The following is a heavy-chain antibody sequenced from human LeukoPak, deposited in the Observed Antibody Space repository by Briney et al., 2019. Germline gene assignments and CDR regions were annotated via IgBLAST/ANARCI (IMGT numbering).Heavy chain of an antibody. Sequence: PSQTLSLTCTVSGGSISSGGYYWSWIRQPPGKGLEWIGYIYYSGSTNYNPSLKSRVTISVDTSKNQFSLKLSSVTAADTAVYYCVRTSIAARRANAFDIWGQGTMVTVSS. CDR2: IYYSGST. D-gene: IGHD6-6*01. V-gene: IGHV4-61*08. CDR3: VRTSIAARRANAFDI. CDR1: GGSISSGGYY. J-gene: IGHJ3*02.